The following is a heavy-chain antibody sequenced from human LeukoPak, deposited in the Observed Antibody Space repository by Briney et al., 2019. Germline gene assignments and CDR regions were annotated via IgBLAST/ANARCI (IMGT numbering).Heavy chain of an antibody. V-gene: IGHV3-23*01. CDR1: GFTFSNYA. Sequence: GGSLRLSCAASGFTFSNYAMTWVRLAPGKGLEWVSSIGSGGDTYYVDSVKGRFTISRDNSKNTLYLQMNSLRDEDTAMYFCAKYFCSVDDFRPGRRYFDFWGQGTLVTVSS. D-gene: IGHD3/OR15-3a*01. CDR3: AKYFCSVDDFRPGRRYFDF. J-gene: IGHJ4*02. CDR2: IGSGGDT.